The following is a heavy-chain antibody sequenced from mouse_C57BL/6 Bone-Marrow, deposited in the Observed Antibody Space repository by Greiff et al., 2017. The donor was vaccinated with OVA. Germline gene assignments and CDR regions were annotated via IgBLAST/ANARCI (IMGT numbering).Heavy chain of an antibody. V-gene: IGHV5-12*01. D-gene: IGHD1-1*01. CDR1: GFTFSDYY. Sequence: DVMLVESGGGLVQPGGSLKLSCAASGFTFSDYYMYWVRQTPEKRLEWVAYISNGGGSTYYPDTVKGRFTISRDNAKNTLYLQMSRLKSEDTAMYYCARGGIDYFDYWGQGTTLTVSS. J-gene: IGHJ2*01. CDR3: ARGGIDYFDY. CDR2: ISNGGGST.